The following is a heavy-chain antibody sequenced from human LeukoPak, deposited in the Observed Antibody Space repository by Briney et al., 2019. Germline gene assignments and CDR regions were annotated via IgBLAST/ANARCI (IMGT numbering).Heavy chain of an antibody. CDR3: ARLGFGDLLSHYYYYMDV. Sequence: SETLSLTSTVSGASLSGYYWAWIRQSPGKGLEYIGYVHLSGSTRYDPSLASRVTLSTDTSKNQFSLKLSSVTAADTAIYYCARLGFGDLLSHYYYYMDVWGKGTTVTVSS. D-gene: IGHD3-10*01. J-gene: IGHJ6*03. CDR1: GASLSGYY. CDR2: VHLSGST. V-gene: IGHV4-59*01.